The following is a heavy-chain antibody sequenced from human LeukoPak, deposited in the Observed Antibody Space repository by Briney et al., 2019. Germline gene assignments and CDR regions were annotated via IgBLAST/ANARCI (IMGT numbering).Heavy chain of an antibody. D-gene: IGHD3-22*01. CDR1: DGSISSYY. Sequence: SETLSLTCTVSDGSISSYYWSWIRQPPGKGLEWIGYIYTSGSTNYNPSLKSRVTISVDTSKNQFSLKLSSVTAADTAVYYCARRGTYYYDSSGYRGYYYYMDVWGKGTTVTVSS. CDR3: ARRGTYYYDSSGYRGYYYYMDV. J-gene: IGHJ6*03. V-gene: IGHV4-4*09. CDR2: IYTSGST.